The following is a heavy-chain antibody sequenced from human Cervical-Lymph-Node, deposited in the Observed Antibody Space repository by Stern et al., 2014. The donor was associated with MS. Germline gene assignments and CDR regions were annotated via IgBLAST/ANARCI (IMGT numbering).Heavy chain of an antibody. J-gene: IGHJ4*02. CDR2: ISYNGNLR. CDR1: GFTFSNYG. CDR3: ARDMTTVTAFDY. D-gene: IGHD4-17*01. Sequence: VQLVESGGGVVQPGRSLRLSCVVSGFTFSNYGMHWVRQAPGKGLGWVAIISYNGNLRYYSDSVKGRFTISRDNSKTTLYLEMNSLIGEDTAVYYCARDMTTVTAFDYWGQGTPVTVSS. V-gene: IGHV3-30*03.